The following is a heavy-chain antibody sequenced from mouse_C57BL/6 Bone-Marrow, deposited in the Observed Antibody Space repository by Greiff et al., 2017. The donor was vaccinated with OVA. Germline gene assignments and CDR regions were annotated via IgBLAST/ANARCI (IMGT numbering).Heavy chain of an antibody. CDR1: GFTFSSYG. Sequence: EVQLQESGGDLVKPGGSLKLSCAASGFTFSSYGMSWVRQTPDKRLECVATISSGGSYTYYPDSVKGRFTISRDNAKNTLYLQMSSLKSEDTAMYYCARPGNWDWYFDVWGTGTTVTVSS. J-gene: IGHJ1*03. CDR2: ISSGGSYT. V-gene: IGHV5-6*01. D-gene: IGHD4-1*01. CDR3: ARPGNWDWYFDV.